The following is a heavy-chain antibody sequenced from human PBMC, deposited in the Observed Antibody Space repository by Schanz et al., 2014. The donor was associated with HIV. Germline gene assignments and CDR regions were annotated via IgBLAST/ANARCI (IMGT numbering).Heavy chain of an antibody. Sequence: QVQLVQSGTEMKKPGASVKVSCKASGYTFTSYGISWVRQAPGQGLEWVGWISVYNGNTNYAQKLKGRVTMTTDTSTSIVYMELRSLRSDDTAVYYCARDHRRYCSGGSCDRFDYWGQGTLVTVSS. CDR1: GYTFTSYG. CDR2: ISVYNGNT. D-gene: IGHD2-15*01. CDR3: ARDHRRYCSGGSCDRFDY. V-gene: IGHV1-18*01. J-gene: IGHJ4*02.